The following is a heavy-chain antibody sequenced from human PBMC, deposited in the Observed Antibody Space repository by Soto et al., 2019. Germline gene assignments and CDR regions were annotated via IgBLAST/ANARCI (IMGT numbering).Heavy chain of an antibody. V-gene: IGHV1-2*04. CDR2: INPNSGGT. Sequence: QVQLVQSGAEVKKPGASVKVSCKASGYTFTGYYMHWVRQAPGQGLEWMGWINPNSGGTNYAQQFQGWVTMTRDTSISTAHVGLSRLRSGATAVYYCARAVAYNESSGGYGMDVWGQGATVTVSS. CDR3: ARAVAYNESSGGYGMDV. D-gene: IGHD6-19*01. CDR1: GYTFTGYY. J-gene: IGHJ6*02.